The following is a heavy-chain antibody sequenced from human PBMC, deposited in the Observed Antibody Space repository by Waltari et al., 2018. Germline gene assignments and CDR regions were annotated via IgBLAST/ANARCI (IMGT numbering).Heavy chain of an antibody. CDR3: VRESYSSLYY. CDR1: GFTFSDYW. V-gene: IGHV3-74*01. CDR2: INSDGSIT. D-gene: IGHD6-13*01. J-gene: IGHJ4*02. Sequence: EVQLVESGGGLVQPGGSLRLSCAASGFTFSDYWMHWVRQAPGKGLVWVSRINSDGSITNSADSVKGRFTISRDNAKNTLYLQMNSLTAEDTAVYYCVRESYSSLYYWGQGVLVTVSS.